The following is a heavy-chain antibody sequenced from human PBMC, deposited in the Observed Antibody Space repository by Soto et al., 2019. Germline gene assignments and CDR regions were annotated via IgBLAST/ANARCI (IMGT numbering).Heavy chain of an antibody. V-gene: IGHV3-64*01. CDR3: ARFNYDFWRGYFPDAFAI. J-gene: IGHJ3*02. Sequence: GGSLRLSCAASGVTFSSYGMHWVRQAPGKGLEYVSAISSNGGSTYYANSVRGRFTISRDNFKKTLYLQMGSLRAEDMAVYYCARFNYDFWRGYFPDAFAIWGQGTMVTVSS. CDR1: GVTFSSYG. D-gene: IGHD3-3*01. CDR2: ISSNGGST.